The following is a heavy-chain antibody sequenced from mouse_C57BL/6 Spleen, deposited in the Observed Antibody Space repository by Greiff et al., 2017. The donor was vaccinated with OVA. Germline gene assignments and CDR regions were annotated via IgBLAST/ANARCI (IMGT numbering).Heavy chain of an antibody. CDR1: GFTFSSYG. D-gene: IGHD2-4*01. Sequence: EVKVVESGGDLVKPGGSLKLSCAASGFTFSSYGMSWVRQTPDQRLEWVATISSGGSYTYYPDSVKGRFTISRDNAKNTLYLQMSSLKSEDTAMYYCAVGYYDYDEGFAYWGQGTLVTVSA. CDR3: AVGYYDYDEGFAY. CDR2: ISSGGSYT. V-gene: IGHV5-6*01. J-gene: IGHJ3*01.